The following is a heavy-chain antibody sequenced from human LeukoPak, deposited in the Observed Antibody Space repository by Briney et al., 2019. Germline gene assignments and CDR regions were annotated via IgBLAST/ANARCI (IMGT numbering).Heavy chain of an antibody. J-gene: IGHJ5*01. V-gene: IGHV3-7*01. D-gene: IGHD2-2*01. CDR3: AKEPPSAPASNPDS. CDR1: GFTFSSNW. CDR2: IKRDGSAK. Sequence: VTLRLSCAASGFTFSSNWMTWLRQAPGKGREGVANIKRDGSAKCYVAAVKGRFTISRNNAKSSFYLKMNRLRAEDTAVYYCAKEPPSAPASNPDSWGQGTLVTVSS.